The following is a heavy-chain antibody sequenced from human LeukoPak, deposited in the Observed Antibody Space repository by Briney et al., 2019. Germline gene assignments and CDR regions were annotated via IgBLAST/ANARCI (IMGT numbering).Heavy chain of an antibody. D-gene: IGHD3-16*01. CDR3: VRDHVSPGLSNWFDP. CDR1: GGSFSGYY. Sequence: KPSETLSLTCAVYGGSFSGYYWSWIRQPPGKGLEWIGEINHSGSTNYNPSLKSRLTISITTSKNQFSLKVTSVTASDTAMYYCVRDHVSPGLSNWFDPWGQGTLVTVSS. J-gene: IGHJ5*02. CDR2: INHSGST. V-gene: IGHV4-34*01.